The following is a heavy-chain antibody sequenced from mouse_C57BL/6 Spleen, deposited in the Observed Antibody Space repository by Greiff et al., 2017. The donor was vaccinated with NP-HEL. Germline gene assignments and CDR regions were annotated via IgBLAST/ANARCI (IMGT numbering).Heavy chain of an antibody. CDR1: GYTFTDYY. V-gene: IGHV1-26*01. J-gene: IGHJ2*01. CDR2: INPNNGGT. CDR3: ARGSYDYDVGFDY. D-gene: IGHD2-4*01. Sequence: EVQLQQSGPELVKPGASVKISCKASGYTFTDYYMNWVKQSHGKSLEWIGDINPNNGGTSYNQKFKGKATLTVDKSSSTAYMELRSLTSEDSAVYYCARGSYDYDVGFDYWGQGTTLTVSS.